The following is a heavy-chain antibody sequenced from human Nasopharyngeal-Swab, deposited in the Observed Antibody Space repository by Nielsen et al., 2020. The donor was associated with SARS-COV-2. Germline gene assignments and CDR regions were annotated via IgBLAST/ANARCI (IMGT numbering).Heavy chain of an antibody. CDR3: ARAPHYDYIWGTYRQSFNFDY. D-gene: IGHD3-16*02. J-gene: IGHJ4*02. V-gene: IGHV3-53*05. CDR1: GFTVSSNY. Sequence: GESLKISCAASGFTVSSNYMSWVRQAPGKGLEWVSVIYSGGSTYYADSVKGRFTISRDNSKNTLYLQMNSLRSDDTAVYYCARAPHYDYIWGTYRQSFNFDYWGQGTLVTVSS. CDR2: IYSGGST.